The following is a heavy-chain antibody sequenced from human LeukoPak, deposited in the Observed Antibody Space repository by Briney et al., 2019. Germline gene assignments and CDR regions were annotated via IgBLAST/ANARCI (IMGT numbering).Heavy chain of an antibody. Sequence: GGSLRLSCAASGFTFDDYAMHWVRQAPGKGLEWVSGISWNSGSIGYADSAKGRFTISRDNAKNSLYLQMNSLRAEDTALYYCAKELNSYYYGMDVWGQGTTVTVSS. V-gene: IGHV3-9*01. CDR1: GFTFDDYA. J-gene: IGHJ6*02. CDR3: AKELNSYYYGMDV. CDR2: ISWNSGSI.